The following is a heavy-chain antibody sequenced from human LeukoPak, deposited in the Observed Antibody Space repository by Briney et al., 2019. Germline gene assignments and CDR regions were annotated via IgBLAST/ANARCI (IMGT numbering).Heavy chain of an antibody. CDR3: AKGVSVYYYYYMDV. D-gene: IGHD3-10*01. CDR1: GFTLSSYG. CDR2: ISGSGSST. V-gene: IGHV3-23*01. J-gene: IGHJ6*03. Sequence: GGSLRLSCGASGFTLSSYGMSWVRQAPGGGLEWVSAISGSGSSTYHADSVKGRFTISRDNSKSTLFLQMNSLRAEDTAVYYCAKGVSVYYYYYMDVWGKGTTVIISS.